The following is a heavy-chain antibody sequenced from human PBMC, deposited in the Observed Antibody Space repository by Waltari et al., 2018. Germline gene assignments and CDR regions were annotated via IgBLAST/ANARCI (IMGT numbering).Heavy chain of an antibody. V-gene: IGHV4-59*08. D-gene: IGHD3-22*01. CDR3: ARWVPYNYYDSSGYYSYFDY. J-gene: IGHJ4*02. CDR2: IYYSGST. Sequence: QVQLQESGPGLVQPSETLSLTCTVSGGSISSYYWSWIRQPPGKGLEWIGYIYYSGSTNYNPSLKSRVTISVDTSKNQFSLKLSSVTAADTAVYYCARWVPYNYYDSSGYYSYFDYWGQGTLVTVSS. CDR1: GGSISSYY.